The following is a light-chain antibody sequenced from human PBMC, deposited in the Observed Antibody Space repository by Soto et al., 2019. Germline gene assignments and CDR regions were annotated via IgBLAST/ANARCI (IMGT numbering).Light chain of an antibody. J-gene: IGKJ5*01. V-gene: IGKV1-39*01. CDR1: QSISSY. Sequence: DIQMTQSPSSLSASVGDGVTITCRASQSISSYLNWYQQKPGKAPKLLIYAASSLQSGVPSRFSGSGSGTDFTLTISSLQPEDFATYYCQQSYSTPINFGQGTRLEIK. CDR2: AAS. CDR3: QQSYSTPIN.